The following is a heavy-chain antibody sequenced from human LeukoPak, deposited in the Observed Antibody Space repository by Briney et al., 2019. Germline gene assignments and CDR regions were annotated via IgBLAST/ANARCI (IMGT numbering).Heavy chain of an antibody. D-gene: IGHD3-16*02. CDR3: ARSPPDYVWGSYRYYFDY. J-gene: IGHJ4*02. CDR2: IYYSGST. CDR1: GGSISSSSYY. Sequence: SETLSLTCTVSGGSISSSSYYWGWIRQPPGKGLEWIGNIYYSGSTYYNPSLKSRVTISVDTSKNQFSLKLSSVTAADTAVYYCARSPPDYVWGSYRYYFDYWGQGTLVIVSS. V-gene: IGHV4-39*07.